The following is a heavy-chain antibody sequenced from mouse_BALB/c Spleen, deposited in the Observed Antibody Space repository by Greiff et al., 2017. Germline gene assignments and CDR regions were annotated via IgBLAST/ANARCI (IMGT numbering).Heavy chain of an antibody. J-gene: IGHJ4*01. Sequence: QVQLQQSGAELAKPGASVKMSCKASGYTFTSYWMHWVKQRPGQGLEWIGYINPSTGYTEYNQKFKDKATLTADKSSSTAYMQLSSLTSEDSAVYYCARSYGSSYNYAMDDWGQGTSVTVSS. D-gene: IGHD1-1*01. CDR2: INPSTGYT. V-gene: IGHV1-7*01. CDR3: ARSYGSSYNYAMDD. CDR1: GYTFTSYW.